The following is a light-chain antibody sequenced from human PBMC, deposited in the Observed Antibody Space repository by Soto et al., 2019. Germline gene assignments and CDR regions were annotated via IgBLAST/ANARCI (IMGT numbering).Light chain of an antibody. Sequence: QSVLAQPASVSGSPGQWITIPCTGTSSDVGGYNYVSWYQLHPGKAPKLIIYEVSNRPSGVSNRFSGSKSGNTASLTISGLQAEEEADYYCSSYTTSSTRVFGTGTKVTVL. CDR1: SSDVGGYNY. CDR3: SSYTTSSTRV. CDR2: EVS. V-gene: IGLV2-14*01. J-gene: IGLJ1*01.